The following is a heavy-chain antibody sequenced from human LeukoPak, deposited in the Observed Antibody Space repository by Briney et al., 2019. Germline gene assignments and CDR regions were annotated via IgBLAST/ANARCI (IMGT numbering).Heavy chain of an antibody. V-gene: IGHV3-23*01. CDR3: AKAWAVKGGNSDPTQFDS. CDR1: GFTVSTKY. Sequence: GGSLRLSCAASGFTVSTKYMSWVRQAPGKGLECVSAISDTGDRKFYADSVKGRFTISRDDFNLYLEMNNLRAEDTAVYYCAKAWAVKGGNSDPTQFDSWGQGTLVAVSS. CDR2: ISDTGDRK. J-gene: IGHJ4*01. D-gene: IGHD4-23*01.